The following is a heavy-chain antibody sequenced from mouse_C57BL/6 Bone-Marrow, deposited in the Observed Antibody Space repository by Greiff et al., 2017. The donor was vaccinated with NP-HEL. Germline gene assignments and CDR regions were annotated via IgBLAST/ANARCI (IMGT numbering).Heavy chain of an antibody. D-gene: IGHD2-4*01. Sequence: VQLKQAGPELVKPGASVKIPCKASGYTFPDYNMDWVKPSHGKSLEWIGDINPNNGGTIYNQKFKGKATLTVDKSSSTAYMELRSLTSEDTAVYYCARENYDYDDYAMDYWGQGTSVTVSS. CDR3: ARENYDYDDYAMDY. V-gene: IGHV1-18*01. CDR1: GYTFPDYN. J-gene: IGHJ4*01. CDR2: INPNNGGT.